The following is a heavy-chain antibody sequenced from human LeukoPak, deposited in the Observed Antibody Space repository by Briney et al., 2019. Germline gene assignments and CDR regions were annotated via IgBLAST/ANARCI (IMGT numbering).Heavy chain of an antibody. CDR3: ATELRGNAFDI. V-gene: IGHV3-48*03. D-gene: IGHD4-23*01. J-gene: IGHJ3*02. CDR2: ISSSCSTI. Sequence: GGSLRLSCAASGFTFSSYEMNWVRQAPGKGLGWVSYISSSCSTIYYADSVKGRFTISRDNAKNSLYLQMNSLRADDTAVYYCATELRGNAFDIWGQGTMVTVSS. CDR1: GFTFSSYE.